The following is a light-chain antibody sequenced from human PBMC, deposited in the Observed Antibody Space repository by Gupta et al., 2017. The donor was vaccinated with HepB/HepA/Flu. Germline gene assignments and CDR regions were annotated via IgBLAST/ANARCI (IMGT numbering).Light chain of an antibody. J-gene: IGLJ2*01. CDR3: SSYAATKNL. CDR2: EVS. Sequence: SALTQPPSASGAPGQSVTISCTGTGSDVGGYNFVSWYQQHPGNAPKVIIYEVSKRPSGVPDRFSGSKSGNTASLTVAGLKAEDEDDYYCSSYAATKNLFGEGTKLTVL. V-gene: IGLV2-8*01. CDR1: GSDVGGYNF.